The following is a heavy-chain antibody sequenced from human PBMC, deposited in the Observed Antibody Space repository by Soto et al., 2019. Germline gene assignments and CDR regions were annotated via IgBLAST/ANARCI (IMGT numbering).Heavy chain of an antibody. CDR3: ARGRWFGELFPYYFDY. CDR2: ISSSSSTI. CDR1: GFTFSSYS. J-gene: IGHJ4*02. Sequence: SLRLSCAASGFTFSSYSMNWVRQAPGKGLEWVSYISSSSSTIYYADSVKGRFTISRDNAKNSLYLQMNSLRDEDTAVYYCARGRWFGELFPYYFDYWGQGTLVTVSS. V-gene: IGHV3-48*02. D-gene: IGHD3-10*01.